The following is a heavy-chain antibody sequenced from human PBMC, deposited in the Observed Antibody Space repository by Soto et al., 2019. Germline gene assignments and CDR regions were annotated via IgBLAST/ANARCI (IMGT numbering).Heavy chain of an antibody. V-gene: IGHV3-30*18. Sequence: GGSLRLSCAAYGFTFNTYGMHWVRQAPGKGLEWVAVISYDGSNKYYADSVKGRFTISRDNSKNTLYLQMNSLRAEDTAVYYCAKGGYSYGYNVGGDYFDYWGQGTLVTVSS. J-gene: IGHJ4*02. D-gene: IGHD5-18*01. CDR3: AKGGYSYGYNVGGDYFDY. CDR2: ISYDGSNK. CDR1: GFTFNTYG.